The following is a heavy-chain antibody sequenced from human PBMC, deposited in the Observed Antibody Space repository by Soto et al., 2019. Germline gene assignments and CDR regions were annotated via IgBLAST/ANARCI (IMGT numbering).Heavy chain of an antibody. D-gene: IGHD3-10*01. CDR3: ARHLIYYGSGSYGYFYYGMDV. J-gene: IGHJ6*02. Sequence: PSETLSLTCTVSGGSITEYYWSWIRQPPGKTLEWIGYISDSGNTNYNPSLKSRVTISIDTPKNQFSLKLSSVTAADTAVYYCARHLIYYGSGSYGYFYYGMDVWGQGTTVTVSS. V-gene: IGHV4-59*08. CDR2: ISDSGNT. CDR1: GGSITEYY.